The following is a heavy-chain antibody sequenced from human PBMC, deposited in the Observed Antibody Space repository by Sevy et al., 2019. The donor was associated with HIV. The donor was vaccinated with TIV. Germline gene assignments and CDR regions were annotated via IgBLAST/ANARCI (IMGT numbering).Heavy chain of an antibody. D-gene: IGHD3-10*01. V-gene: IGHV4-30-4*01. Sequence: SETLSLTCTVSRGSIRHADSYWNWIRQPPGKGLEWIRYIYYSGNTYYHPSLWSRFSISVDTSKNQFSLQLTSVTAADTAVYFCARSTVWFGELTWGQGTPVTVSS. J-gene: IGHJ5*02. CDR3: ARSTVWFGELT. CDR1: RGSIRHADSY. CDR2: IYYSGNT.